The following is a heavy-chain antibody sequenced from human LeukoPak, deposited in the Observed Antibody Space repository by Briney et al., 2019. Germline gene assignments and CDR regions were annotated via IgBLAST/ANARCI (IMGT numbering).Heavy chain of an antibody. D-gene: IGHD3-16*01. V-gene: IGHV6-1*01. CDR2: TYYRSKWFY. CDR3: VRDGEGGLDYFDY. CDR1: GDSVSSNSAA. Sequence: SQTLSLTCAISGDSVSSNSAAWNWIRQSPSRGLEWLGRTYYRSKWFYDYALSVKSRITINPDTSKNQFSLQLNSVTPEDTAVYYCVRDGEGGLDYFDYWSRGTLVTVSS. J-gene: IGHJ4*02.